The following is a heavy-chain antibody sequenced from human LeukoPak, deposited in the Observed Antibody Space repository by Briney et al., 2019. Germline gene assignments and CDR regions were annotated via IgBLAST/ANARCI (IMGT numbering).Heavy chain of an antibody. CDR1: GFTFSSYT. Sequence: GGSLRLSCAASGFTFSSYTMPWVRQAPGKGLEWVSAISGSGGSTYYADSVKGRFTISRDNSKNTLYLQMNSLRAEDTAVYYCVKAASGSYSVSDYWGQGTLVTVSS. CDR2: ISGSGGST. D-gene: IGHD1-26*01. CDR3: VKAASGSYSVSDY. V-gene: IGHV3-23*01. J-gene: IGHJ4*02.